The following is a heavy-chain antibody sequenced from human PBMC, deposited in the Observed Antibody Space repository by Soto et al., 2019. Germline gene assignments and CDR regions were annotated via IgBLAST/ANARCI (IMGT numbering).Heavy chain of an antibody. Sequence: ESGGDLVQPGGSLRLSCEASGFTFSIYSMNWVRQAPGKGLEWVSYMTSDSKTIHYADSVKGRFTISRDNAKNSLYLQMNSLRAEDTAVYYCARGVTYGFAAWGQGTMVTVSS. J-gene: IGHJ3*01. D-gene: IGHD2-21*02. CDR1: GFTFSIYS. CDR3: ARGVTYGFAA. CDR2: MTSDSKTI. V-gene: IGHV3-48*01.